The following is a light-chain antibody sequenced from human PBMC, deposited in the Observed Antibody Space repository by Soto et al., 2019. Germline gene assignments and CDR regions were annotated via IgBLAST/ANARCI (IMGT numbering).Light chain of an antibody. CDR1: SSDVGGYNY. V-gene: IGLV2-11*01. CDR3: CSYAGDYTFV. Sequence: QSALTQPRSVSGSPGQSVTLSCTGTSSDVGGYNYVTCYQQYPGKAPKVMIYDVKTRPSGVPDRFSGSKSGNTASLTISGLQAEDEADYYCCSYAGDYTFVFGTGTKVTVL. CDR2: DVK. J-gene: IGLJ1*01.